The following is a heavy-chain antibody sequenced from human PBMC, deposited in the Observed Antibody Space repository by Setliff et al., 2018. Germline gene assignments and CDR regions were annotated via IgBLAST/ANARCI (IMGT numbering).Heavy chain of an antibody. CDR3: ARARRHTFCSSTSCFDGFDI. CDR1: GYTFTSYG. D-gene: IGHD2-2*01. CDR2: ISVYNGYT. V-gene: IGHV1-18*01. Sequence: ASVKVSCKASGYTFTSYGISWVRQAPGHGLEWMGWISVYNGYTNYAQKLQGRVTMTTDTSTSTAYIDVRSLGSDDTAVYYCARARRHTFCSSTSCFDGFDIWGQGTLVTVSS. J-gene: IGHJ3*02.